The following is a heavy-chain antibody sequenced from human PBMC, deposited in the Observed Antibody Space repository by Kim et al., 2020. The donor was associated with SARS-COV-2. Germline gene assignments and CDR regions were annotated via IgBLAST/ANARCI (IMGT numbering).Heavy chain of an antibody. Sequence: GSAANYADAVKGRFSVSRENAKNTLYLQMNSLRAEDTAVYYCASLRDGYWGQGALGTVSS. CDR3: ASLRDGY. J-gene: IGHJ4*02. CDR2: GSAA. V-gene: IGHV3-74*01.